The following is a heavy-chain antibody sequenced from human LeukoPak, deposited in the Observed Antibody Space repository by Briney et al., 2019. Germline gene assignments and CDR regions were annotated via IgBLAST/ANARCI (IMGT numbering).Heavy chain of an antibody. CDR3: ARGGTGGYCTNGVCVDY. J-gene: IGHJ4*02. Sequence: GGSLRLSCAASGFTFDGYGMSWVRQAPGKGLEWVSGINWNGGSTGYADSVKGRFTISRDNAKNSLYLQMNSLRAEDTALYYCARGGTGGYCTNGVCVDYWGQGTLVTVSS. D-gene: IGHD2-8*01. V-gene: IGHV3-20*04. CDR1: GFTFDGYG. CDR2: INWNGGST.